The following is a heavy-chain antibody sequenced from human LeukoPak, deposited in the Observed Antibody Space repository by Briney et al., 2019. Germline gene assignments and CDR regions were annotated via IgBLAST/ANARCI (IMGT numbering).Heavy chain of an antibody. CDR1: GFTFSSNW. J-gene: IGHJ4*02. Sequence: GGSLRLSCAASGFTFSSNWMSWVRQAPGKGLEWVANIKQDGSEKYYVDSVKGRFTISRDNAKNSLYLQMNSLRAEDTAVYYCASLYGDYVAHQTYTTPFDYWGQGTLVTVSS. V-gene: IGHV3-7*01. D-gene: IGHD4-17*01. CDR3: ASLYGDYVAHQTYTTPFDY. CDR2: IKQDGSEK.